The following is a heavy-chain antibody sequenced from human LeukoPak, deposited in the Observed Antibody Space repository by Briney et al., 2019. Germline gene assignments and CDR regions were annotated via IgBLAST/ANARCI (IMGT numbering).Heavy chain of an antibody. V-gene: IGHV1-46*01. CDR2: INPSGGST. Sequence: ASVKVSCKASGYTFTSYYMHWVRQAPGQGLEWMGIINPSGGSTSYAQKFQGRVTMTRDTSTSTVYMELSSLRSEDTAVYYCAKNKAAGLPAANFDYWGQGTLVTVSS. CDR3: AKNKAAGLPAANFDY. D-gene: IGHD6-13*01. J-gene: IGHJ4*02. CDR1: GYTFTSYY.